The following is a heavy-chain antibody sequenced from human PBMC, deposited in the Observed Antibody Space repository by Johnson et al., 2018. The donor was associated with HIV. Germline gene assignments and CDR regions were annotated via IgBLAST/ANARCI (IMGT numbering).Heavy chain of an antibody. CDR3: ARGGGGTVVVTIGGAFDI. CDR2: IYSGGST. CDR1: GFNFDDYT. J-gene: IGHJ3*02. Sequence: VQLMESGGGVVRHGGSLRLSCAASGFNFDDYTMHWVRQVPGKGLEWVSVIYSGGSTYYADSVKGRFTISRDNSKNTLYLQMNSLRAEDTAVYYCARGGGGTVVVTIGGAFDIWGQGTMVTVSS. V-gene: IGHV3-66*01. D-gene: IGHD2-21*02.